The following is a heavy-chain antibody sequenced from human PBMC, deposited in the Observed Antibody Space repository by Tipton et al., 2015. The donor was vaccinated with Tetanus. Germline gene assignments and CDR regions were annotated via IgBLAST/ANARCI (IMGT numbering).Heavy chain of an antibody. CDR2: IYSGGTT. Sequence: QLVQSGGGLIQPGGSLRLSCAASGFTVNSNYMSWVRQAPGKGLEWVSVIYSGGTTYYADSVKGRFTISRDNSKNTLYLQMNNLRVEDTAVYYCATSPNIAVAGAYGLEVWGQETTVTVSS. CDR1: GFTVNSNY. D-gene: IGHD6-19*01. V-gene: IGHV3-53*01. CDR3: ATSPNIAVAGAYGLEV. J-gene: IGHJ6*02.